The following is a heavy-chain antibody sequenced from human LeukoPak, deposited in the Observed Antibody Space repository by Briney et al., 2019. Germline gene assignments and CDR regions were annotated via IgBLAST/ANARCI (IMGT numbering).Heavy chain of an antibody. V-gene: IGHV4-4*07. CDR2: IYASGST. J-gene: IGHJ3*02. Sequence: SETLSLTCTVSGDSISSYYWSWIRQPAGKGLEWIGRIYASGSTNYNPSLKSRVTISVDKSKNQSSLKLSSVTAADTAVYYCARWVGLFGGDCYSRAFDIWGQGTMVTVSS. CDR1: GDSISSYY. D-gene: IGHD2-21*02. CDR3: ARWVGLFGGDCYSRAFDI.